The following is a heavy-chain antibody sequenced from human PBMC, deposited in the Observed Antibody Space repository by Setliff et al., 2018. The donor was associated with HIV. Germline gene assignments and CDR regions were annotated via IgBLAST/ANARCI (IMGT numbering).Heavy chain of an antibody. CDR1: NGSFSGYY. CDR2: INHSGST. D-gene: IGHD5-18*01. J-gene: IGHJ4*02. V-gene: IGHV4-34*01. Sequence: SETLSLTFAVYNGSFSGYYWTWIRQPPGKGLEWIGEINHSGSTNYSPSLKSRATISVDASRNQFSLRLSSVTAADTAVYYCAAWGPRYSYAPYFFDSWGQGTLVTVSS. CDR3: AAWGPRYSYAPYFFDS.